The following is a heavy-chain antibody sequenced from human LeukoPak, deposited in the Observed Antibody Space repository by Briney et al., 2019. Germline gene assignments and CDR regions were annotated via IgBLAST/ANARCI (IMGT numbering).Heavy chain of an antibody. D-gene: IGHD6-13*01. Sequence: GGSLRLSCAASGFTFSDYYMSWIRQAPGKGLEWVSYISSSGSTIYYADSAKGRFTISRDNAKNSLYLQMNSLRAEDTAVYYCASRAPYSSSWYYFDYWGQGTLVTVSS. CDR3: ASRAPYSSSWYYFDY. CDR2: ISSSGSTI. CDR1: GFTFSDYY. J-gene: IGHJ4*02. V-gene: IGHV3-11*01.